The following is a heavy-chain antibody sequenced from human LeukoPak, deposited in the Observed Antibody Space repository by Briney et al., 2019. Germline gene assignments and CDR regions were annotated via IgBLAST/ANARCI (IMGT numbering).Heavy chain of an antibody. CDR2: IYHSGST. CDR3: ARGGRRSTVTRSNWFDP. J-gene: IGHJ5*02. Sequence: SGTLSLTCAVSGGSISSSNWWSWVRQPPGKGLEWIGEIYHSGSTNYNPSLKSRVTISVDKSKNQFSLKLSSVTAADTAVYYCARGGRRSTVTRSNWFDPWGQGTLVTVSS. D-gene: IGHD4-17*01. V-gene: IGHV4-4*02. CDR1: GGSISSSNW.